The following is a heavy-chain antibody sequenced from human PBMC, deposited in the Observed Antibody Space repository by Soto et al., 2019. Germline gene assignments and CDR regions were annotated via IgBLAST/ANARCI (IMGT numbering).Heavy chain of an antibody. CDR3: ARAEHYGSGSYIYYYGMDV. V-gene: IGHV1-2*02. CDR1: GYTFTGDY. J-gene: IGHJ6*02. CDR2: INPNSGGT. Sequence: ASVKVSCKASGYTFTGDYMHWVRQAPGQGLEWMGWINPNSGGTNYAQKFQGRVTMTRDTSISTAYMELSRLRSDDTAVYYCARAEHYGSGSYIYYYGMDVWGQGTTVTVSS. D-gene: IGHD3-10*01.